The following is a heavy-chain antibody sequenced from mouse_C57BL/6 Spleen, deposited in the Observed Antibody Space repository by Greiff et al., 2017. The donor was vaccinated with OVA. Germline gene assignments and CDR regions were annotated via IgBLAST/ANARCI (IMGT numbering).Heavy chain of an antibody. CDR1: GFTFSDYY. D-gene: IGHD2-12*01. V-gene: IGHV5-16*01. J-gene: IGHJ1*03. CDR3: ARLRRGDWYFDV. CDR2: INYDGSST. Sequence: EVHLVESEGGLVQPGSSMKLSCTASGFTFSDYYMAWVRQVPEKGLEWVANINYDGSSTYYLDSLKSRFIISRDNAKNILYLQMSSLKSEDTATYYCARLRRGDWYFDVWGTGTTVTVSS.